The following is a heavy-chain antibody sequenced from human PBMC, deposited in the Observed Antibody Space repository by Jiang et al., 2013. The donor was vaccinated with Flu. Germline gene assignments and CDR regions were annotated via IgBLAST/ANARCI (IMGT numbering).Heavy chain of an antibody. CDR3: AHDERKDVMGWNYVDYFDY. CDR1: GFSLSTSGVG. V-gene: IGHV2-5*02. Sequence: TQTLTLTCTFSGFSLSTSGVGVGWIRQPPGKALEWLALIYWDDDKRYSPSLKSRLTITKDTSKNQVVLTMTNMDPVDTATYYCAHDERKDVMGWNYVDYFDYWGQGTLVTVSS. J-gene: IGHJ4*02. D-gene: IGHD1-7*01. CDR2: IYWDDDK.